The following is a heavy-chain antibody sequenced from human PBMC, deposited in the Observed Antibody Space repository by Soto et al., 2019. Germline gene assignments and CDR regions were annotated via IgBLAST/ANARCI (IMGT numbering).Heavy chain of an antibody. J-gene: IGHJ6*02. CDR2: ISSSSSYI. CDR1: GFTFSSYS. D-gene: IGHD5-18*01. CDR3: ARTEPIQLWCIYYYYGMDV. V-gene: IGHV3-21*01. Sequence: EVQLVESGGGLVKPGGSLRLSCAASGFTFSSYSMNWVRQAPGKGLEWVSSISSSSSYIYYADSVKGRFTISRDNAKNSLYLQMNSLRAEDTAVYYCARTEPIQLWCIYYYYGMDVWGQGTTVTVSS.